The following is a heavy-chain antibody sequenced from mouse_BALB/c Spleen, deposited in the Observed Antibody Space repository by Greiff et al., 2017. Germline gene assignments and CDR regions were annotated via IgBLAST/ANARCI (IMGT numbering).Heavy chain of an antibody. V-gene: IGHV1-7*01. J-gene: IGHJ4*01. CDR1: GYTFTSYW. CDR2: INPSTGYT. Sequence: QVQLQQSGAELAKPGASVKMSCKASGYTFTSYWMHWVKQRPGQGLEWIGYINPSTGYTEYNQKFKDKATLTADKSSSTAYMQLSSLTSEVSAVYYCARRVYYDLYYAMDYWGQGTSVTVSS. D-gene: IGHD2-4*01. CDR3: ARRVYYDLYYAMDY.